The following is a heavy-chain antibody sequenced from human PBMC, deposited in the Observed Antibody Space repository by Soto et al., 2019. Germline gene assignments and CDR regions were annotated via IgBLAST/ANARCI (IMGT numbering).Heavy chain of an antibody. CDR3: ARAPRAVTFGGVIVIPPSQIDP. V-gene: IGHV4-31*03. CDR1: GGSISSGGYY. J-gene: IGHJ5*02. CDR2: IYYGGST. Sequence: SETLSLTCTVSGGSISSGGYYWSWIRQHPGKGLEWIGYIYYGGSTYYNPSLKSRVTISVDTSKNQFSLKLSSVTAADTAVYYCARAPRAVTFGGVIVIPPSQIDPWGQGTLVTVSS. D-gene: IGHD3-16*02.